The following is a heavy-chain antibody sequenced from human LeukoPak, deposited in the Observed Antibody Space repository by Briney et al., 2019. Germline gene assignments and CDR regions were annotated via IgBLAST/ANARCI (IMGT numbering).Heavy chain of an antibody. Sequence: SETLSLTCAVYGGSLSGYYWSWIRQPPGKGLEWIGEINHSGSTNYNPSLKSRVTISVDTSKNQFSLKLSSVTAADTAVYYCATPRDYVWGSYTYWGQGTLVTVSS. CDR1: GGSLSGYY. V-gene: IGHV4-34*01. D-gene: IGHD3-16*01. J-gene: IGHJ4*02. CDR2: INHSGST. CDR3: ATPRDYVWGSYTY.